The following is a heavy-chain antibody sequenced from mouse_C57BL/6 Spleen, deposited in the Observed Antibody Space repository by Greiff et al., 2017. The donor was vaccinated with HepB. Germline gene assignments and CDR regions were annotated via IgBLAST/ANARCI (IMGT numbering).Heavy chain of an antibody. J-gene: IGHJ2*01. CDR3: ARKDYGSSLDY. CDR1: GYTFTSYW. V-gene: IGHV1-55*01. Sequence: QVQLQQPGAELVKPGASVKMSCKASGYTFTSYWITWVKQRPGQGLEWIGDIYPGSGSTNYNEKFKSKATLTVDTTSSTAYMQLSSLTSEDSAVYYCARKDYGSSLDYWGQGTTLTVSS. D-gene: IGHD1-1*01. CDR2: IYPGSGST.